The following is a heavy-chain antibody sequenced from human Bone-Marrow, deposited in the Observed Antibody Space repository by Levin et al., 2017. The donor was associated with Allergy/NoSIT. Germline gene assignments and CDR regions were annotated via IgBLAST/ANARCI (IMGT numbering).Heavy chain of an antibody. J-gene: IGHJ5*02. V-gene: IGHV1-46*01. Sequence: ASVKVSCKASGYTFTNYYVHWVRQAPAQGLEWMGKINPRGGHTSYALNFHGRVSMTRDTSTTTVYMELSSLTSADTAVYYCARDFDVISTAGTGWFDPWGQGTLVTVSS. D-gene: IGHD1-1*01. CDR1: GYTFTNYY. CDR3: ARDFDVISTAGTGWFDP. CDR2: INPRGGHT.